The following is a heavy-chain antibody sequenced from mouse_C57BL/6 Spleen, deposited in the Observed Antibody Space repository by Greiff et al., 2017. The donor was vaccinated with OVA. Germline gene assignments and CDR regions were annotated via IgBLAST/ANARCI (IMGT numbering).Heavy chain of an antibody. V-gene: IGHV5-2*01. CDR3: ARRGYDYDGGDYFDY. CDR1: EYEFPSHD. J-gene: IGHJ2*01. D-gene: IGHD2-4*01. CDR2: INSDGGST. Sequence: EVHLVESGGGLVEPGESLKLSCESNEYEFPSHDMSWVRKTPEKRLELVAAINSDGGSTYYPDTMERRFIISRDNTKKTLYLQMSSLRSEDTALYYCARRGYDYDGGDYFDYWGQGTTLTVSS.